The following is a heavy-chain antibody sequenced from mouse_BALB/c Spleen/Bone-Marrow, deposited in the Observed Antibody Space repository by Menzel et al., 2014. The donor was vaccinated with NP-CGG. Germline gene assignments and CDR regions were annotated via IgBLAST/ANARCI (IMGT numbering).Heavy chain of an antibody. CDR3: ARYDGYFDY. Sequence: QVQLQQSGAELVRPGTSVKVSCEASGYAFTDYLMEWLKQRPGQGLEWIGVINPGSGSTNYNEKFKDKATLTADKSSSTAYMQLSSLTSDDSAVYFCARYDGYFDYWGQGTILTVSS. V-gene: IGHV1-54*01. D-gene: IGHD2-3*01. J-gene: IGHJ2*01. CDR2: INPGSGST. CDR1: GYAFTDYL.